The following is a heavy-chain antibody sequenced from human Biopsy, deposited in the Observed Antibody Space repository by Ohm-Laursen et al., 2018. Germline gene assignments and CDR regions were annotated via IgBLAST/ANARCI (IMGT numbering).Heavy chain of an antibody. Sequence: SETLSLTRNASGGDINNYYWSWIRQPAGKGLEWIGRIYSGGSTNYNPSLKSRVTMSVDTSKKQLSLRLRSVTAADTAMYYCASVVLGPTNDAFDLWGQGTMVVVSS. CDR1: GGDINNYY. V-gene: IGHV4-4*07. D-gene: IGHD3-22*01. CDR3: ASVVLGPTNDAFDL. CDR2: IYSGGST. J-gene: IGHJ3*01.